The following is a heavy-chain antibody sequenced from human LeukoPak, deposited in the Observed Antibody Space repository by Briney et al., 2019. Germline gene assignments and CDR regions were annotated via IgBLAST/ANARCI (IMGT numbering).Heavy chain of an antibody. Sequence: ASVKVSCKASGYTFTSYGISWVRQAPGQGLEWMGWISAYNGNTNYAQKLQGRVTMTRNTSISTAYMELSSLRSEDTAVYYCARSLSGYFDYWGQGTLVTVSS. CDR2: ISAYNGNT. CDR3: ARSLSGYFDY. D-gene: IGHD5/OR15-5a*01. J-gene: IGHJ4*02. V-gene: IGHV1-18*01. CDR1: GYTFTSYG.